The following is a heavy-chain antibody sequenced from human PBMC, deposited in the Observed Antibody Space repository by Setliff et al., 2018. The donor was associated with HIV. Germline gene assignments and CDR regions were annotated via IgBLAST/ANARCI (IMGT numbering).Heavy chain of an antibody. CDR3: ARAPITIFGVIIIPVYFDY. D-gene: IGHD3-3*01. CDR2: MFRGGGR. Sequence: PSETLSLTCSVSWESKINHDWGWIRQSPGRGLEWIGSMFRGGGRQFQPSPASRVSISGATSKNQFSLKMTSVTPADTAVYYCARAPITIFGVIIIPVYFDYWGQGTLVTVSS. V-gene: IGHV4-59*11. CDR1: WESKINHD. J-gene: IGHJ4*02.